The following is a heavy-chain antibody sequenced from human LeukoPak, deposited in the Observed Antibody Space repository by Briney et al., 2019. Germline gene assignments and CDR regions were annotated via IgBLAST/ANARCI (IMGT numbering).Heavy chain of an antibody. CDR3: ARDKGYGDPYYFDY. V-gene: IGHV1-69*01. J-gene: IGHJ4*02. Sequence: GSSVKVSCKASGGTFSSYAISWVRQAPGQGLEWMGGIIPIFGTANYAQRFQGRVTITADESTSTAYMELSSLRSEDTAVYYCARDKGYGDPYYFDYWGQGTLVTVSS. CDR1: GGTFSSYA. CDR2: IIPIFGTA. D-gene: IGHD4-17*01.